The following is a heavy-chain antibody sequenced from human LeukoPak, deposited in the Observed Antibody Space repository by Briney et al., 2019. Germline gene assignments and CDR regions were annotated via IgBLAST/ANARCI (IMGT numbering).Heavy chain of an antibody. D-gene: IGHD3-22*01. Sequence: GSLRLSCEASGFTFNAYWMSWVRQAPGKGLEWVANIKRDGGDKYYVDSVKGRFTISRDNAKDSLYLQMNSLRAEDTAVYYCARKVHVGISNGYPRGPHFDYWGQGALVTVSS. CDR2: IKRDGGDK. CDR3: ARKVHVGISNGYPRGPHFDY. J-gene: IGHJ4*02. V-gene: IGHV3-7*01. CDR1: GFTFNAYW.